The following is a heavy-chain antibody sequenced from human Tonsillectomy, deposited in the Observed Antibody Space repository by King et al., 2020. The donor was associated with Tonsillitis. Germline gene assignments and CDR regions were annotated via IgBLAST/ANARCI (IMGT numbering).Heavy chain of an antibody. V-gene: IGHV4-39*02. CDR1: GGSISSSSYY. J-gene: IGHJ5*02. CDR3: AREGGIVVVPAAPQENWFDP. D-gene: IGHD2-2*01. CDR2: IYYSGST. Sequence: QLQESGPGLVKPSETLSLTCTVSGGSISSSSYYWGWIRQPPGKGLEWIGSIYYSGSTYYNPSPKSLVTISVDTSKNQFSLRLSSVTAADTAVYYCAREGGIVVVPAAPQENWFDPWGQGTLVTVSS.